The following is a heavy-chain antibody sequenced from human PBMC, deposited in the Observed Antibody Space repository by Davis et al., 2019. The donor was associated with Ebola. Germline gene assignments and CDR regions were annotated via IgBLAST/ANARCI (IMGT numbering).Heavy chain of an antibody. CDR3: ARGWVVVVPAASHNFNYFDY. Sequence: ASVKVSCKASGYTFTSYYMHWVRQAPGQGLEWMGIINPSGGSTSYAQKFQGRVTMTRDTSTSTVYMELSSLRSEDTAVYYCARGWVVVVPAASHNFNYFDYWGQGTLVTVSS. V-gene: IGHV1-46*01. J-gene: IGHJ4*02. CDR1: GYTFTSYY. D-gene: IGHD2-2*01. CDR2: INPSGGST.